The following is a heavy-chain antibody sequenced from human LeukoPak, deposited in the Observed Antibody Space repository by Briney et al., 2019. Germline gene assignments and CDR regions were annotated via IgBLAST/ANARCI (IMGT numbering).Heavy chain of an antibody. CDR2: INPNSGGT. Sequence: ASVKVSCKASGYTFTGYYMHWVRQAPGQGLEWMGRINPNSGGTNYAQKFQGRFTMTRDTSISTAYMELSRLRTDDTAVDYCARVENTAAAVLFDYWGQGTLVTVSS. J-gene: IGHJ4*02. CDR1: GYTFTGYY. CDR3: ARVENTAAAVLFDY. D-gene: IGHD6-13*01. V-gene: IGHV1-2*06.